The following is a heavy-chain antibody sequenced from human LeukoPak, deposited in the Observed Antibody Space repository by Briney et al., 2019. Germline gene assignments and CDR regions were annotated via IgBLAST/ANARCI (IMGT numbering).Heavy chain of an antibody. V-gene: IGHV4-4*07. CDR1: GGSISSYY. D-gene: IGHD3-16*01. J-gene: IGHJ6*03. CDR3: ARGPGGGYYDNFMDV. CDR2: IYSSGTT. Sequence: SETLSLTCSVSGGSISSYYWSWIRQPAGKGLEWIGRIYSSGTTGYNPSLESRVTISVDKSKNQFSLNLSSVTAADTAVYYCARGPGGGYYDNFMDVWGKGTTVTVSS.